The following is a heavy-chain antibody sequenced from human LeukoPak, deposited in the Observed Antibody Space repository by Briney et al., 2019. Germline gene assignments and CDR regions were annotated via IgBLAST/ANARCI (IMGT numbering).Heavy chain of an antibody. CDR1: GFTFDDYA. J-gene: IGHJ4*02. Sequence: PGGSLRLSYAASGFTFDDYAMHWVRQAPGKGLEWVSLISGDGGSTYYADSVKGRFTISRDNSKNSLYLQMNSLRTEDTALYYCAKDIKSHRVATISLAYWGQGTLVTVSS. CDR3: AKDIKSHRVATISLAY. D-gene: IGHD5-12*01. CDR2: ISGDGGST. V-gene: IGHV3-43*02.